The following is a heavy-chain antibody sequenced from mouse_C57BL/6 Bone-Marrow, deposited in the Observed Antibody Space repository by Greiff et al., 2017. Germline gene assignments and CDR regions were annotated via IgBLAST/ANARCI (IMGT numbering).Heavy chain of an antibody. Sequence: VKLMESGAELVKPGASVKMSCKASGYTFTTYPLEWLQQNHGKSLEWIGNFHPSNDDPMYNETFTGKATLTVEKSSSTVYLELRRLTSDDSAVYYCSRGVKYGGYDFDYWGQGTTLTVSS. CDR3: SRGVKYGGYDFDY. D-gene: IGHD1-3*01. J-gene: IGHJ2*01. CDR2: FHPSNDDP. V-gene: IGHV1-47*01. CDR1: GYTFTTYP.